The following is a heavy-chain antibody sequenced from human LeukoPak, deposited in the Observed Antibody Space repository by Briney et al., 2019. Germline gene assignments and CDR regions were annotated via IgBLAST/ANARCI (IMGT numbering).Heavy chain of an antibody. Sequence: GGSLRLSCAASGFTFSSYWMSWVRQAPGKGLEWVANIKQDGSEKSYVDSVKGRFTISRDNAKNSLYLQMNSLRAEDTAVYYCARDYSSGWYVNYWDQGTLVTVSS. CDR3: ARDYSSGWYVNY. CDR2: IKQDGSEK. D-gene: IGHD6-19*01. J-gene: IGHJ4*02. V-gene: IGHV3-7*01. CDR1: GFTFSSYW.